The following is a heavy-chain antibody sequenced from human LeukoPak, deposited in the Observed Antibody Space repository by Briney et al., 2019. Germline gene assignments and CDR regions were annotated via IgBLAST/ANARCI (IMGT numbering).Heavy chain of an antibody. CDR2: ISGSGGST. CDR1: GFTFSSFW. CDR3: AKDRDYYDSSGYFDY. D-gene: IGHD3-22*01. Sequence: PGGSLRLSCAASGFTFSSFWMSWVRQAPGKGLEWVSAISGSGGSTYYADSVKGRFTISRDNSKNTLYLQMNSLRAEDTAVYYCAKDRDYYDSSGYFDYWGQGTLVTVSS. V-gene: IGHV3-23*01. J-gene: IGHJ4*02.